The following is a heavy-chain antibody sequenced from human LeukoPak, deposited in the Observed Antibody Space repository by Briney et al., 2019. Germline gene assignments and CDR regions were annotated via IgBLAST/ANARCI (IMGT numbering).Heavy chain of an antibody. Sequence: SVKVSCKASGGTFSSYAISRVRQAPGQGLEWMGGIIPIFGTANYAQKFQGRVTITADESTSTAYMELSSLRSEDTAVYYCASRPYQLLVGKSGDAFDIWGQGTMVTVSS. CDR3: ASRPYQLLVGKSGDAFDI. V-gene: IGHV1-69*13. J-gene: IGHJ3*02. CDR2: IIPIFGTA. D-gene: IGHD2-2*01. CDR1: GGTFSSYA.